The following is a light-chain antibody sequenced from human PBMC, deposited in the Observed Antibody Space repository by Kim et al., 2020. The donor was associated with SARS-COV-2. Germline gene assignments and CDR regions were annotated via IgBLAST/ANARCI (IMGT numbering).Light chain of an antibody. V-gene: IGKV1-39*01. J-gene: IGKJ4*01. CDR2: EAS. CDR1: QRMSSY. Sequence: DIQMTQSPSSLSASVGDRVTITCRASQRMSSYLNWYQQKPGQAPKLLISEASSLQSGVPSRFSGRGSGTDFTLTISSLQPEDFANYYCQQSYITPLTFGGGTKVEI. CDR3: QQSYITPLT.